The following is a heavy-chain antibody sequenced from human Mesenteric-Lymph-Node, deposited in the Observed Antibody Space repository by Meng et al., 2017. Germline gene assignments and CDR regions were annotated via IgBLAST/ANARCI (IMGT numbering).Heavy chain of an antibody. CDR3: ARVWGSGWYDAFDI. CDR1: GYTFTGYY. CDR2: INPNSGGT. Sequence: ASVKVFCKASGYTFTGYYMHWVRQAPGQGLEGMGWINPNSGGTNYTQKFQGRVTMTRDTSNSTAYMELSRLRADDTAVYYCARVWGSGWYDAFDIWGQGTMVTVSS. D-gene: IGHD6-19*01. V-gene: IGHV1-2*02. J-gene: IGHJ3*02.